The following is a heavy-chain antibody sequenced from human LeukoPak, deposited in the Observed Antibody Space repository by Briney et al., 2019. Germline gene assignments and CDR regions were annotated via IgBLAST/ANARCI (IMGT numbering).Heavy chain of an antibody. CDR2: IGSSSSYI. D-gene: IGHD1-26*01. Sequence: GGSLRLSCAASGFTFSSYSMNWVRQAPGKGLEWVSSIGSSSSYIYYADSVKGRFTISRDNAKNSLYLQMNSLRAEDTAVYYCARQDPRKVGGDAFDIWGQGTMVTVSS. CDR1: GFTFSSYS. V-gene: IGHV3-21*01. CDR3: ARQDPRKVGGDAFDI. J-gene: IGHJ3*02.